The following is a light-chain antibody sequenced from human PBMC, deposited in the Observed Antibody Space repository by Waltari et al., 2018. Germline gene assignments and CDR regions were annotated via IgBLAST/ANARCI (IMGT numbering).Light chain of an antibody. CDR3: QQRSKWPIT. Sequence: EIVLTQSPATLSLSPGERATLPCRASQSVSSSLGWYQQRPGQAPRLLIYDASSRATGIPARFSGSGSGTDFTLTISSLEPEDFAVYYCQQRSKWPITFGQGTRL. V-gene: IGKV3-11*01. CDR1: QSVSSS. J-gene: IGKJ5*01. CDR2: DAS.